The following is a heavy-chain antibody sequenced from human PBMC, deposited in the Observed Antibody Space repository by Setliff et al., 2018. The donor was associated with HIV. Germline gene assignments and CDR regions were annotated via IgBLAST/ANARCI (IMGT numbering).Heavy chain of an antibody. CDR2: ISSSSSYI. J-gene: IGHJ6*03. Sequence: AGGSLRLSCVVSGITFKSSNMNWVRQAPGKGLEWVSSISSSSSYIYYADSVKGRFTISRDNAKNSLYLQMNSLRAEDTAVYYCARRSGSSSLKGVHYYYYYYMDVWGKGTTVTVSS. V-gene: IGHV3-21*01. CDR1: GITFKSSN. CDR3: ARRSGSSSLKGVHYYYYYYMDV. D-gene: IGHD6-13*01.